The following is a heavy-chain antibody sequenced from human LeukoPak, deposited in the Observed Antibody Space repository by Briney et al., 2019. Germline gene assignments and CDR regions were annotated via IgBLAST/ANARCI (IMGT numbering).Heavy chain of an antibody. D-gene: IGHD3-3*01. Sequence: PGGSLRLSCAASGFIFSSYWMHWVRQAPGKGLVWVSRINADGSRTSYADSVKGRFTISRDNAQNTLYLQMNSLRAEDTAVYYCATMERGGPVDYWGQGTLVTVSS. V-gene: IGHV3-74*01. CDR1: GFIFSSYW. J-gene: IGHJ4*02. CDR3: ATMERGGPVDY. CDR2: INADGSRT.